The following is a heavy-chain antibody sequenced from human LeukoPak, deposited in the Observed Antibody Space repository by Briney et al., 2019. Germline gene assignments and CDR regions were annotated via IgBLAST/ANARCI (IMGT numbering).Heavy chain of an antibody. CDR1: GDSVSSNSAA. Sequence: SQTLSLTCAISGDSVSSNSAAWNWFRQSPSRGLEWLGRTYRRSMCYSDYAVSVKSRITINPDTSKNQFSLQLNSVTPEDTAVYYCARGTAHYFDYWGQGTLVTVSS. CDR3: ARGTAHYFDY. CDR2: TYRRSMCYS. V-gene: IGHV6-1*01. J-gene: IGHJ4*02. D-gene: IGHD5-18*01.